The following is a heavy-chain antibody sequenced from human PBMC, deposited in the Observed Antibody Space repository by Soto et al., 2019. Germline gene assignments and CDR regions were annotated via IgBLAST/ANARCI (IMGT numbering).Heavy chain of an antibody. J-gene: IGHJ4*02. V-gene: IGHV1-69*01. CDR1: GGTFASQG. Sequence: QVQLVQSGAEVKKPGSSVKVSCKASGGTFASQGIAWLRQAPGQGLEWMGGFIAMLGTPTYAKKVQGRATISADESLTSSYLELRSLRSEDTGVYFCARGAMANFDYWGQGTVVTVSS. D-gene: IGHD5-18*01. CDR2: FIAMLGTP. CDR3: ARGAMANFDY.